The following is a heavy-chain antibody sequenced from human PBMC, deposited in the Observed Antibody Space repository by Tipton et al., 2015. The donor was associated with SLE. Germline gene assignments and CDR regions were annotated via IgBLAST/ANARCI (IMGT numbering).Heavy chain of an antibody. Sequence: TLSLTCAVSGYSISSGYYWGWIRQPPGKGLEWIGSIYHSGSTHYHPSLRSRVTLPVDTSKNQFSLKLSSVTAADTAVYYCARAPRGYSGDGRQAGGYFDYWGQGTLVTVSS. D-gene: IGHD5-12*01. CDR2: IYHSGST. CDR1: GYSISSGYY. J-gene: IGHJ4*02. CDR3: ARAPRGYSGDGRQAGGYFDY. V-gene: IGHV4-38-2*01.